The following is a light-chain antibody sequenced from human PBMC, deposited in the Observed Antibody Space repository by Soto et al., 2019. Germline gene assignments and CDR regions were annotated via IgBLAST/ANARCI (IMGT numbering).Light chain of an antibody. CDR3: QQYNNWPGT. V-gene: IGKV3-15*01. Sequence: EMVMTQSPATLSVSPGERATLSCRASQSVSSNLAWYQQKPGQAPRLLIYGASTRATDIPARFSGSGSGTEFILTISSLQSEDFAVYYCQQYNNWPGTFGQGTRLEIK. CDR2: GAS. J-gene: IGKJ5*01. CDR1: QSVSSN.